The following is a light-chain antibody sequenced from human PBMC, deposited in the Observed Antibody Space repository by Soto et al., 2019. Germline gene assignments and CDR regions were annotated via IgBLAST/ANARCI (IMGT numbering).Light chain of an antibody. V-gene: IGKV3-15*01. Sequence: EIVMTQSPATLSVSPGERATLSCRASQSVSYNLAWYQQKPGQGPRLLIYGAFTRATGILARFSGSGSGTESTLTISSLQSEDFAVYYCQQYKNWPPLTFGGGTKVEIK. CDR3: QQYKNWPPLT. J-gene: IGKJ4*01. CDR2: GAF. CDR1: QSVSYN.